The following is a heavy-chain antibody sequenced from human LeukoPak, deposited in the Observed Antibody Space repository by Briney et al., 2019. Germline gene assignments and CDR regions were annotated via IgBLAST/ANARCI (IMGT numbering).Heavy chain of an antibody. CDR3: ARDQHLTGYDY. D-gene: IGHD3-9*01. V-gene: IGHV3-7*01. CDR2: IKPDGGER. Sequence: GGSLRLSCAASGFTFSTYWMSWVRQAPGKGLEWVANIKPDGGERNYVDSVKGRFTISRDNAKNSLYLQMDSLRAEDTAVYYCARDQHLTGYDYWGQGTLVTVSS. CDR1: GFTFSTYW. J-gene: IGHJ4*02.